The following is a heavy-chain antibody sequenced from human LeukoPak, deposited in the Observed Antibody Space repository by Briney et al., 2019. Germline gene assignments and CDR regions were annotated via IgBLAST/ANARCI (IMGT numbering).Heavy chain of an antibody. J-gene: IGHJ6*03. CDR1: GGSISSYY. V-gene: IGHV4-4*07. Sequence: SETLSLTCTVYGGSISSYYWSWIRQPAGKGLEWIGRIYISGSGSTNYNPSLKSRVTMSVDTSKNQFSLKLSSVTAADTAVYYCARDKRVAVAGTYIYYYYMDVWGNGTTVTISS. D-gene: IGHD6-19*01. CDR2: IYISGSGST. CDR3: ARDKRVAVAGTYIYYYYMDV.